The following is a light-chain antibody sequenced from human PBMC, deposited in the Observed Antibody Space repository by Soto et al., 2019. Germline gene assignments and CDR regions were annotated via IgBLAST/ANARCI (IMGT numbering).Light chain of an antibody. CDR1: SSDVGGYNY. Sequence: QSALTQPASVSGSPGQSITFSCTGTSSDVGGYNYVSWYQQHPGKAPKLMIYDVTNRPSVVSNRFSGSKSGNTASLTISGLQAEDEADYYCSSYTSSSTYVVFGGGTKLTVL. CDR3: SSYTSSSTYVV. J-gene: IGLJ2*01. V-gene: IGLV2-14*01. CDR2: DVT.